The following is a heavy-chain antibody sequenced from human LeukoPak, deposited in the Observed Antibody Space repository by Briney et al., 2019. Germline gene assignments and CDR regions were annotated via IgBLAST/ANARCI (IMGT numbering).Heavy chain of an antibody. CDR1: GGTFSSYA. D-gene: IGHD5-12*01. CDR3: ARDPRGRPAAINNAFDI. J-gene: IGHJ3*02. CDR2: IIPIFGTA. Sequence: SVEVSCKASGGTFSSYAISWVRQAPGQGLEWMGGIIPIFGTANYAQKFQGRVTITADESTSTAYMELSSLRSEDTAVYYCARDPRGRPAAINNAFDIWGQGTMVTVSS. V-gene: IGHV1-69*13.